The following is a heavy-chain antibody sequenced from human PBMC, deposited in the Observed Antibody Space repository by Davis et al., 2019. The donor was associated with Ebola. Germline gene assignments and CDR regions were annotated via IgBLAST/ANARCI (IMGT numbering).Heavy chain of an antibody. J-gene: IGHJ4*02. CDR2: IIPMFGAA. Sequence: AASVKVSCKASGGSFSDSAYSWVRQVPGQGLEWLGGIIPMFGAANYAQNFQDRVTITADESTATVYMQLRSLTSEDTALYYCARKAGGQCPGGICYTSDYWGQGTLVTVSS. D-gene: IGHD2-8*02. CDR1: GGSFSDSA. CDR3: ARKAGGQCPGGICYTSDY. V-gene: IGHV1-69*13.